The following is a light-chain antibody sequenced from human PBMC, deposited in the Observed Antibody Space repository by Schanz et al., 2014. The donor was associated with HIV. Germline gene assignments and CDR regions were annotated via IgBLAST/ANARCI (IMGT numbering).Light chain of an antibody. V-gene: IGLV1-51*01. CDR1: ALNLGHNF. J-gene: IGLJ2*01. CDR2: ADY. Sequence: QSLLTQPPSVSAAPGQRVTISCSGGALNLGHNFVSWYQQFPGTAPKLLIFADYQRPSGIPDRFSGSKSGTSATLGITGLQTGDEADYYCGTWDSSLSAGRVFGGGTKLTVL. CDR3: GTWDSSLSAGRV.